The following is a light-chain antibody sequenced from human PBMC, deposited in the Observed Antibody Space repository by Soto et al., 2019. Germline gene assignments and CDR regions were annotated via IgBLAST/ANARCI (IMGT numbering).Light chain of an antibody. CDR3: QPEGSPPSLT. Sequence: EIVLTQSPGTLSLSPGERVTLSCRASQSVSGSYLAWYQQKPGQAPRLLINGASSRATGIPDRFSGSGSGTDIPLTISRLEPEDFAVYYCQPEGSPPSLTFGGGTKVEIK. J-gene: IGKJ4*01. CDR1: QSVSGSY. V-gene: IGKV3-20*01. CDR2: GAS.